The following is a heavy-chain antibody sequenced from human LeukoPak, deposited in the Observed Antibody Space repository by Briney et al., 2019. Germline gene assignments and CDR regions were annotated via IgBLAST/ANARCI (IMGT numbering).Heavy chain of an antibody. CDR2: ITPSVDTT. CDR3: VREESGGYFDY. CDR1: GYTFTNYL. D-gene: IGHD2-8*02. J-gene: IGHJ4*02. Sequence: ASVTVSFKASGYTFTNYLLHWVRQAPGQGREWVGRITPSVDTTNYAQKFRDRVTMTTDTSTSTVYMELSTLRSEDTAVYHCVREESGGYFDYWGQGTLVTVSS. V-gene: IGHV1-46*01.